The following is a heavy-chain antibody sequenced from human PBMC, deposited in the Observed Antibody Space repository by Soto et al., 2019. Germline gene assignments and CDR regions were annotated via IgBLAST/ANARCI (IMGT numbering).Heavy chain of an antibody. CDR1: GGSLSSYY. CDR2: IYYSGST. V-gene: IGHV4-59*01. D-gene: IGHD2-21*01. J-gene: IGHJ4*02. CDR3: TRGGDPYKTGH. Sequence: PSETLSLTCVVSGGSLSSYYWSWIRQPPGKGLEWIGYIYYSGSTNYNPSLKGRVTMSVDTSKNQFSLKLTSVNTADTAIYYCTRGGDPYKTGHWGQGTLVTVSS.